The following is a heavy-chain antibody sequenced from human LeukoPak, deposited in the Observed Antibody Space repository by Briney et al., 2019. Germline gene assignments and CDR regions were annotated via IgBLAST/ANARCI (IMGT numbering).Heavy chain of an antibody. Sequence: SETLSLTCAVYGGSFSGYYWSWIRQPPGNGLEWIGHIYSGGSTNYNPSLKSRVTMSEDTSKNQFSLKLKSVSAADTAVYYCARWSGSYDAYWYFDLWGRGTLVTVSS. CDR3: ARWSGSYDAYWYFDL. CDR2: IYSGGST. CDR1: GGSFSGYY. J-gene: IGHJ2*01. D-gene: IGHD1-26*01. V-gene: IGHV4-59*08.